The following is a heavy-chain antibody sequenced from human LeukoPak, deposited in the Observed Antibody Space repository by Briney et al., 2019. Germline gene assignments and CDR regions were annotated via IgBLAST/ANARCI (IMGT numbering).Heavy chain of an antibody. J-gene: IGHJ6*03. CDR2: IKQDGSEK. CDR1: GFTLSDYW. D-gene: IGHD2-2*01. CDR3: ARDLTDCSSTGCFYYMDV. Sequence: GGSLRLSCAASGFTLSDYWMSWVRQAPGKGLEWVANIKQDGSEKYYVDSVKGRFTISRDNAKNSLYLQMNSLRAEDTAVYYCARDLTDCSSTGCFYYMDVWGKGTTVTVSS. V-gene: IGHV3-7*01.